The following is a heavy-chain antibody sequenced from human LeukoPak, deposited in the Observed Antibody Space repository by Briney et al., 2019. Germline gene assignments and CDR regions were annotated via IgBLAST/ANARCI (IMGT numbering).Heavy chain of an antibody. CDR2: ITGSGGTT. CDR1: GFTFISYA. D-gene: IGHD6-19*01. J-gene: IGHJ4*02. CDR3: AKRAVAGTGRAFDY. Sequence: GGSLRLSCAASGFTFISYAMNWVRQVPGMGLEWVSGITGSGGTTDYADSVKGRFTISRDNSKNTLYLQMNSLRAEDTAVYYCAKRAVAGTGRAFDYWGQGTLVTVSS. V-gene: IGHV3-23*01.